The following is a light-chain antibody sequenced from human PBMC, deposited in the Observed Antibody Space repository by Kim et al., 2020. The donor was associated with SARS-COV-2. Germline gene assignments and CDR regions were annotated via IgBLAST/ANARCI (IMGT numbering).Light chain of an antibody. CDR3: CSYAGSSTWV. V-gene: IGLV2-23*02. Sequence: QSALTQPASVSGSPGQSITISCTGTSSDVGSYNLVSWYQQHPGKAPKLMISEVRKRPSGVSNRFSGSKSGNTASLTISGLQPEDEADYYCCSYAGSSTWVFGRGTQLTVL. J-gene: IGLJ3*02. CDR1: SSDVGSYNL. CDR2: EVR.